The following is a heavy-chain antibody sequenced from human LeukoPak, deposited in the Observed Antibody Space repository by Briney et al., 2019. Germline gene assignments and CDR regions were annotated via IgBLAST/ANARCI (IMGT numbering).Heavy chain of an antibody. CDR2: ISSNGGST. CDR3: ARVPYGGYVDY. D-gene: IGHD4/OR15-4a*01. V-gene: IGHV3-64*01. J-gene: IGHJ4*02. CDR1: GFTFSSYA. Sequence: GGSLRLSCAASGFTFSSYAMHWVRQAPGKGLEYVSAISSNGGSTYYANSVKGRFTISRDNSKNTLYLQMGSLRAEDMAVYYCARVPYGGYVDYWGQGTLVTVSS.